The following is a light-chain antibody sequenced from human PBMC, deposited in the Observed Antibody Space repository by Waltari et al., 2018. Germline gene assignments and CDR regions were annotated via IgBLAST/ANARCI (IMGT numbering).Light chain of an antibody. CDR2: GQT. Sequence: SSELTQDPAVSVALGQTVRITCQGDSLRRYYASWYQQRPGQAPILVLYGQTNRPSGIPDRFSGSISGNTASLTITGAQAEDEADCYCHSRDTSSTRVFGGGTRLTV. J-gene: IGLJ2*01. V-gene: IGLV3-19*01. CDR1: SLRRYY. CDR3: HSRDTSSTRV.